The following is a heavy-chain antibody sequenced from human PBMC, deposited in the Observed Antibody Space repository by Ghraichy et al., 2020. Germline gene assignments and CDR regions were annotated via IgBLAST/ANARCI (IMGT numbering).Heavy chain of an antibody. CDR3: DSLAVTTSNPDY. Sequence: SETLSLTCTVSGGSISSSSYYWGWIRQPPGKGLEWIGSIYYSGSTYYNPSLKSRVTISVDTSKNQFSLKLNSVTAADTAVYYCDSLAVTTSNPDYWGQGTLVTVSS. D-gene: IGHD4-17*01. V-gene: IGHV4-39*01. CDR2: IYYSGST. CDR1: GGSISSSSYY. J-gene: IGHJ4*02.